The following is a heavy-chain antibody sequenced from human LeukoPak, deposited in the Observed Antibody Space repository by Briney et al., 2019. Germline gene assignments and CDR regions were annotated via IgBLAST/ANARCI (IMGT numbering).Heavy chain of an antibody. CDR2: INTNTGNP. CDR1: GYTFTSYA. CDR3: ARVGIAAAGQTDYYYYGMDV. Sequence: ASVKVSCKASGYTFTSYAMNWVRQAPGQGLEWMGWINTNTGNPTYAQGFTGRFVFSLDTSVSTACLQISSLKAEDTAVYYCARVGIAAAGQTDYYYYGMDVWGQGTTVTVSS. D-gene: IGHD6-13*01. J-gene: IGHJ6*02. V-gene: IGHV7-4-1*02.